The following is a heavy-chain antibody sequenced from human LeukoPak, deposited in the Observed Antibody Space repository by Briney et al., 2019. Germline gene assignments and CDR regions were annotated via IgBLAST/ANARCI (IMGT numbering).Heavy chain of an antibody. Sequence: SETLSLTCTVSGGSISTYYWSWIRQPPGKGLEWIGYISYTVTSNYNPSLKSRVTISVDTSKNQFSLKLSSVTAADTAVCYCARVGDWNDLVYWGQGTLVTVSS. D-gene: IGHD1-1*01. CDR3: ARVGDWNDLVY. CDR1: GGSISTYY. V-gene: IGHV4-59*01. CDR2: ISYTVTS. J-gene: IGHJ4*02.